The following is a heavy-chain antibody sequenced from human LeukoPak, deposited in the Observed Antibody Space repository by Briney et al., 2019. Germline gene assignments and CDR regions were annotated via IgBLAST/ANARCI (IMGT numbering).Heavy chain of an antibody. Sequence: ASVKVSCKATSRISWVRQAPGQGLEWMGWIGTYGGDTYYAQKFQGRVTMTRDTSTSTVFMEVNSLRSQDTAVYYCALYSSTWYWGQGTLVTVSS. D-gene: IGHD6-13*01. J-gene: IGHJ4*02. V-gene: IGHV1-18*01. CDR3: ALYSSTWY. CDR1: TSR. CDR2: IGTYGGDT.